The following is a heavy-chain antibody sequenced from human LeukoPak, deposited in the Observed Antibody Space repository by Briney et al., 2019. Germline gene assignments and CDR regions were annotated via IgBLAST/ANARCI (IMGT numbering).Heavy chain of an antibody. CDR1: GFTFSSYA. J-gene: IGHJ4*02. D-gene: IGHD6-19*01. CDR2: ISGSGGST. CDR3: ARDRLLITVAGTVDQ. V-gene: IGHV3-23*01. Sequence: GSLRLSCAASGFTFSSYAMSWVRQAPGKGLEWVSAISGSGGSTYYADSVKGRFTISRDNSKNTLYLQMNSLRPEDTAVYYCARDRLLITVAGTVDQWGRGTLVTVSS.